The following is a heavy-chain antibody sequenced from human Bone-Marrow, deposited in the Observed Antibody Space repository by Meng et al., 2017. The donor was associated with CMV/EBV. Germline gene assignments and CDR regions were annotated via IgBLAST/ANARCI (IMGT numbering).Heavy chain of an antibody. CDR3: ARDPPDFWSDDAFAI. V-gene: IGHV3-11*04. D-gene: IGHD3-3*01. J-gene: IGHJ3*02. Sequence: GESLKISCAASGFTFSDYYMSWVRQAPGKGLEWVSYISSSGSTIYYADSVKGRFTISRDNAKNSLYLQMNSLRAEDTAVYYCARDPPDFWSDDAFAIWGPGKMVNVSS. CDR2: ISSSGSTI. CDR1: GFTFSDYY.